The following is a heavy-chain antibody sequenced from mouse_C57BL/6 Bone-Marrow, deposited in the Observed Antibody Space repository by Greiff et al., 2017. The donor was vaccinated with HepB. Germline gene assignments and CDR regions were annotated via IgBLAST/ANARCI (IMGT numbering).Heavy chain of an antibody. CDR2: ISYDGSN. J-gene: IGHJ2*01. V-gene: IGHV3-6*01. CDR3: ARGSYSNSLFDY. Sequence: EVQLQESGPGLVKPSQSLSLTCSVTGYSITSGYYWNWIRQFPGIKLEWMGYISYDGSNNYNPSLKNRISITRDTSKNQFFLKLNSVTTEDTATYYCARGSYSNSLFDYWGQGTTLTVSS. CDR1: GYSITSGYY. D-gene: IGHD2-5*01.